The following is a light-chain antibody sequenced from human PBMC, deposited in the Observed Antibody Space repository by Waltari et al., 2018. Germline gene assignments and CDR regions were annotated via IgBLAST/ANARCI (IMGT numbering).Light chain of an antibody. V-gene: IGLV1-40*01. J-gene: IGLJ2*01. CDR2: GNN. Sequence: QSVLTQPPSVSGAPGQRVSISCPGTSFNLGQGYDCHWYQQTPGKAPKLLIFGNNNRPSGVPDRFSGSKFGTSASLVISGLQAEDESDYYCQSYDNTLRAVFGGGTKLTVL. CDR3: QSYDNTLRAV. CDR1: SFNLGQGYD.